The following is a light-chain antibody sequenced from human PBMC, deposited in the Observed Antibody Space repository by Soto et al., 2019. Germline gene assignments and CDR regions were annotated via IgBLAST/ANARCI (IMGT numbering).Light chain of an antibody. Sequence: DIQVTQSPSTLSASVGDRVTITCRASQSISSWLAWYQQKPGKAPKLLIYDVSTLQSGVPSRFSGSRSGPDFTLTISSLQPEDFATYYCQQSYSSPPTFGQGTKVDI. CDR1: QSISSW. J-gene: IGKJ1*01. V-gene: IGKV1-39*01. CDR3: QQSYSSPPT. CDR2: DVS.